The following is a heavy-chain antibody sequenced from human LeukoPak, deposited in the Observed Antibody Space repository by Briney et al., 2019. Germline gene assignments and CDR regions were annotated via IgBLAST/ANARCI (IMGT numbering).Heavy chain of an antibody. CDR1: GFTFSSYW. D-gene: IGHD4-17*01. CDR2: IKQDGSEK. CDR3: ARVNILDYGDYDWFDP. V-gene: IGHV3-7*04. Sequence: GGSLRLSCAASGFTFSSYWMSWVRQAPGKGLEWVANIKQDGSEKYYVDSVKGRFTISRDNAKNSLHLQMNSLRAEDTAVYYCARVNILDYGDYDWFDPWGQGTLVTVSS. J-gene: IGHJ5*02.